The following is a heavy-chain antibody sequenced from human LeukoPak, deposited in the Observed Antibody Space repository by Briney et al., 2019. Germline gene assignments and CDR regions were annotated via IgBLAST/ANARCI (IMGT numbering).Heavy chain of an antibody. Sequence: SVKVSCKACGGTFSSYAISWVRQAPGQGLEWMGGIIPIFGTANYAQKFQGRVTITADESTSTAYMELSSLRSEDTAVYYCARDPGDIDAFDIWGQGTMVTVSS. J-gene: IGHJ3*02. D-gene: IGHD5-12*01. V-gene: IGHV1-69*13. CDR2: IIPIFGTA. CDR1: GGTFSSYA. CDR3: ARDPGDIDAFDI.